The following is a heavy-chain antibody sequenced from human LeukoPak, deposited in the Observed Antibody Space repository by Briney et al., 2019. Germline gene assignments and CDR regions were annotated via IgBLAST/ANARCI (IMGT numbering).Heavy chain of an antibody. Sequence: GGSLRLSCAASGFTFSSYSMNWVRQAPGKGLEWVSSISSSSSYIYYADSVKGRFTISRDNSKNTLYLQMNSLRAEDTAVYYCAKRAAAGTKPYYFDYWGQGTLVTVSS. CDR1: GFTFSSYS. CDR2: ISSSSSYI. D-gene: IGHD6-13*01. V-gene: IGHV3-21*04. J-gene: IGHJ4*02. CDR3: AKRAAAGTKPYYFDY.